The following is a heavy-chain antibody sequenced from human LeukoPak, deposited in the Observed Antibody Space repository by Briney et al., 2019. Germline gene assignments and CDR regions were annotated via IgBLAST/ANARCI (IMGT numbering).Heavy chain of an antibody. Sequence: PSETLSHTCVVYGGSFSGYYWSWIRQPPGKGLEWIGEINHSGGTNYNPSLKSRVIMSVDTSKNQFSLKLSSVTAADTAVYYCARLKVPYTSGLAPWGQGTLVTVSS. J-gene: IGHJ5*02. CDR3: ARLKVPYTSGLAP. V-gene: IGHV4-34*01. CDR1: GGSFSGYY. D-gene: IGHD6-25*01. CDR2: INHSGGT.